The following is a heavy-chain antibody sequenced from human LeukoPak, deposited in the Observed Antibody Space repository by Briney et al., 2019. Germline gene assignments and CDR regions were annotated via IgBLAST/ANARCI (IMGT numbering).Heavy chain of an antibody. V-gene: IGHV4-34*09. J-gene: IGHJ4*02. Sequence: SETLSLTCAVYGGSFSGYYWSWIRQPLGKGLEWIGEINHSGSTNYNPSLKSRVTISVDTSKNQFSLKLSSVTAADTAVYYCARGVSSGYYLIDYWGQGTLVTVSS. CDR3: ARGVSSGYYLIDY. CDR2: INHSGST. CDR1: GGSFSGYY. D-gene: IGHD3-22*01.